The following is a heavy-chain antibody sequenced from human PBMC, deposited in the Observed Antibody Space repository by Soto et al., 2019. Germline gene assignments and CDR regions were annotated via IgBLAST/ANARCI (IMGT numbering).Heavy chain of an antibody. CDR3: ATYQHCSGGSCYGGFDY. Sequence: EVQLLESGGGMAQPGGTLRLSRAASGFTFSNYAMSWVRQAPGKGLEWVSAISAAGGSTYYADSVKGRFTLSRVNSKSTLYLQMNSLSAEDTAVYYCATYQHCSGGSCYGGFDYWGQGTLVTVSS. J-gene: IGHJ4*02. D-gene: IGHD2-15*01. CDR1: GFTFSNYA. CDR2: ISAAGGST. V-gene: IGHV3-23*01.